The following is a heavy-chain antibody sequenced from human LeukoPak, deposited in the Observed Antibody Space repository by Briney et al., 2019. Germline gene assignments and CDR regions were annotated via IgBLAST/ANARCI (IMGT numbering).Heavy chain of an antibody. CDR1: GFTFSSYW. D-gene: IGHD6-19*01. CDR2: VNPQGSGT. V-gene: IGHV3-74*01. J-gene: IGHJ4*02. CDR3: ARARWSSTGWFLGY. Sequence: GGSLRLSCAASGFTFSSYWMHWVRQAPGKGLVWVSRVNPQGSGTSYTDSVKGRFTISRDDAKDALHLRMDDLRVEDTAVYYCARARWSSTGWFLGYWGQGTLVTVSS.